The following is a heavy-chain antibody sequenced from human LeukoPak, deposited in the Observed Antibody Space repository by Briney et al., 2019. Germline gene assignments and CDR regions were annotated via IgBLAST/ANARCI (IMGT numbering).Heavy chain of an antibody. J-gene: IGHJ5*02. CDR1: GESFSAYS. Sequence: SETLSLTCAVYGESFSAYSWYWIRQSPGKGLEWIGEINHSGSTNYNPSLKSRVTISVDTSKNQTSKRQFSLKLNSVTAADTAVYYCTRERSTPGINWFDPWGQGTLVTVSS. CDR2: INHSGST. V-gene: IGHV4-34*01. CDR3: TRERSTPGINWFDP. D-gene: IGHD2-2*01.